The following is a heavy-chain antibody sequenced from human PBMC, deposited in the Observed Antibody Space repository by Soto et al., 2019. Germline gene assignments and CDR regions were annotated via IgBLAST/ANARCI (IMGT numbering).Heavy chain of an antibody. D-gene: IGHD3-3*01. CDR3: ARDSNLRFLEWLFSY. CDR1: GFTFSSYG. Sequence: GGSLRLSCAASGFTFSSYGMHWVRQAPGKGLEWVAVIWYDGSNKYYADTVKGRFTNSRDNSKNTLYLQMNSLRAEDTAVYYCARDSNLRFLEWLFSYWGQGTLVTVSS. J-gene: IGHJ4*02. CDR2: IWYDGSNK. V-gene: IGHV3-33*01.